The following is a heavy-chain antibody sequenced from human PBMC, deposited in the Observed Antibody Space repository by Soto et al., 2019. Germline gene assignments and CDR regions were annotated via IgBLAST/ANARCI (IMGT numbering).Heavy chain of an antibody. CDR3: ARQSRRWLRTYYFDY. D-gene: IGHD5-12*01. CDR1: GGSISSSSYY. CDR2: IYYSGST. Sequence: PSETLSLTCTVSGGSISSSSYYWGWIRQPPGKGLEWIGSIYYSGSTYYNPSLKSRVTISVDTSKNQFSLKLSSVTAADTAVYYCARQSRRWLRTYYFDYWGQGTLVTVSS. J-gene: IGHJ4*02. V-gene: IGHV4-39*01.